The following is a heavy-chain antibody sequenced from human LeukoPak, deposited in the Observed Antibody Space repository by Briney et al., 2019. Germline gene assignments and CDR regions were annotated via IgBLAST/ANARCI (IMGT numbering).Heavy chain of an antibody. CDR1: GFTFSSYS. J-gene: IGHJ4*02. CDR2: ISSSSSYI. V-gene: IGHV3-21*01. Sequence: GGSLRLSCAASGFTFSSYSMNWVRQAPGKGLEWVSSISSSSSYIYYADSVKGRFTISRDNAKNSLYLQMNSLRAEDTAVYYCARDFARGYSYGYDYWGQGTLVTVSS. CDR3: ARDFARGYSYGYDY. D-gene: IGHD5-18*01.